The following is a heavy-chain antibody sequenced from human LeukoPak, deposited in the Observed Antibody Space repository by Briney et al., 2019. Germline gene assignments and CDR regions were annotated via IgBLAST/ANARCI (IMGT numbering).Heavy chain of an antibody. Sequence: GGSLRLSCVVSGFTFSSYGMHWVRQAPGKGLEWVAFIWYDGTNKDYADSVKGRFTISRDNSKNTLYLQMNSLGAEDTAVYYCGRDRGYGGYDPFDYWGQGTLVTVSS. D-gene: IGHD5-12*01. CDR3: GRDRGYGGYDPFDY. J-gene: IGHJ4*02. CDR1: GFTFSSYG. V-gene: IGHV3-33*01. CDR2: IWYDGTNK.